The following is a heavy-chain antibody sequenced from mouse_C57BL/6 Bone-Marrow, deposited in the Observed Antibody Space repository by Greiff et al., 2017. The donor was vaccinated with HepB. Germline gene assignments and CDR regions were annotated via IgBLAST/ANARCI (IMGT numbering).Heavy chain of an antibody. J-gene: IGHJ4*01. V-gene: IGHV1-59*01. CDR3: ARRHYGSSYYAMDY. Sequence: QVQLQQPGAELVRPGPSVKLSCKASGYTFTSYWMHWVKQRPGQGLEWIGVIDPSDSYTNYNQKFKGKATLTVDTSSSTAYMQLSSLTSEDSAVYYCARRHYGSSYYAMDYWGQGTSVTGSS. D-gene: IGHD1-1*01. CDR1: GYTFTSYW. CDR2: IDPSDSYT.